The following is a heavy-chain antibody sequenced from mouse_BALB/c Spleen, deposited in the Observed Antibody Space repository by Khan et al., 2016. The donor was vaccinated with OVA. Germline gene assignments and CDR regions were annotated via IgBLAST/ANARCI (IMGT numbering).Heavy chain of an antibody. CDR3: ASGGFGSPFAY. D-gene: IGHD1-1*01. CDR1: GYAFSDYN. CDR2: ITPNNGGT. Sequence: VRLQQSGPELVKPGASVKIPCKASGYAFSDYNMDWVKQSHGKSLEWIGDITPNNGGTIYNQKFKDKATLTVDKSSNTAYMELRSLTSEDTAVSYGASGGFGSPFAYWGQGTLVTVSA. J-gene: IGHJ3*01. V-gene: IGHV1-18*01.